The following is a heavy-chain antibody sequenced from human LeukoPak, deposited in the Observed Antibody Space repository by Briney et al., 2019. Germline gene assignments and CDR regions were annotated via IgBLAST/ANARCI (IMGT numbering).Heavy chain of an antibody. J-gene: IGHJ4*02. CDR3: TRGGYGPGSHYRF. V-gene: IGHV4-34*01. CDR2: INHSGAI. CDR1: GGSFSGYY. D-gene: IGHD3-10*01. Sequence: KTSETLSLTCAFYGGSFSGYYWSWIRQSPGKGLEWIGEINHSGAIDYNTYLKRRVTISVDTSKNQFSLNLNSVTAADTAVYYCTRGGYGPGSHYRFWGQGTLVTVSS.